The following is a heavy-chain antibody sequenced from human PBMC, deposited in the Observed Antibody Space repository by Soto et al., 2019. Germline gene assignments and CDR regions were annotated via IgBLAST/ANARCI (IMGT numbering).Heavy chain of an antibody. Sequence: EVQLVESGGGLVQPGGSLRLSCAASGFTFSSYWMSWVRQAPGKGLEWVANIKQDGSEKYYVDSVKGRFTISRDNAKNSLYLQMNSLRAEDTAMYYCARDGRSLGDYDDAFDIWGQGTMVTVSS. D-gene: IGHD4-17*01. CDR2: IKQDGSEK. CDR1: GFTFSSYW. V-gene: IGHV3-7*01. J-gene: IGHJ3*02. CDR3: ARDGRSLGDYDDAFDI.